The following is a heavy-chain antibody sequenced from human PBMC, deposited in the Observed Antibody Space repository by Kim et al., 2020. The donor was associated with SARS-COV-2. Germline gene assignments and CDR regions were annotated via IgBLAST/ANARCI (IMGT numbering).Heavy chain of an antibody. CDR2: IYYSGST. CDR3: ARGWFPSGSYPFDAFDI. Sequence: SETLSLTCTVSGGSINSGGYYWSWIRQHPGKGLEWIGYIYYSGSTYYNPSLKSRVTISVDTSKNQFSLKLSSVTAADTAVYYCARGWFPSGSYPFDAFDIWGQGTMVTVSS. V-gene: IGHV4-31*03. J-gene: IGHJ3*02. CDR1: GGSINSGGYY. D-gene: IGHD3-10*01.